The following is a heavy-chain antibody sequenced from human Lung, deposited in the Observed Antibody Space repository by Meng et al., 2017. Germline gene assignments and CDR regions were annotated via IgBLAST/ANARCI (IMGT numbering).Heavy chain of an antibody. CDR3: ARGPTTMAHDFDY. Sequence: QGQLQQWGAGLLKPSETLSLTCVVSGGSFSDYSWGWIRQPPGKGREWIGEINHSGSTNYNPSLESRATISVDTSQNNLSLKLSSVTAADSAVYYCARGPTTMAHDFDYWGQGTLVTVPS. J-gene: IGHJ4*02. CDR2: INHSGST. CDR1: GGSFSDYS. D-gene: IGHD4-11*01. V-gene: IGHV4-34*01.